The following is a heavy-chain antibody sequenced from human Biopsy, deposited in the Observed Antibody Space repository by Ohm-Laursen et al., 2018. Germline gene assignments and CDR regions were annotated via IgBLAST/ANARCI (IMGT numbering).Heavy chain of an antibody. J-gene: IGHJ5*02. V-gene: IGHV4-39*01. CDR3: ARDYDTSGYYYVS. CDR2: IFYRGST. CDR1: GGSISNNNYY. D-gene: IGHD3-22*01. Sequence: GTLSLTCTVSGGSISNNNYYWGWIRQPPGKGLEWIGSIFYRGSTHYKPPLKSRINISVDTSKNQFSLKLNSVTAADTAVYYCARDYDTSGYYYVSWGQGTLVTVSS.